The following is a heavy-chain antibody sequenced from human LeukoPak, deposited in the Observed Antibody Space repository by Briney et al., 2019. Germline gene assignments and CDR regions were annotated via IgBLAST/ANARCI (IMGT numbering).Heavy chain of an antibody. CDR3: APGVGYCSGGSCPLLDY. CDR1: GFTFDDYA. V-gene: IGHV3-9*01. D-gene: IGHD2-15*01. CDR2: ISWNSGSI. Sequence: GRSLRLSCAASGFTFDDYAMHWVRQAPGKGLEWVSGISWNSGSIGYADSVKGRFTISRDNAKNSLYLQMNSLRAEDTAVYYCAPGVGYCSGGSCPLLDYWGQGTLVTVSS. J-gene: IGHJ4*02.